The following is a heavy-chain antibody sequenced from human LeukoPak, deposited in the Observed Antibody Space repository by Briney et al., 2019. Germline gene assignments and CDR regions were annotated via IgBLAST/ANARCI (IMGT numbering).Heavy chain of an antibody. Sequence: GGALRLSCAASGFTFSSYEMNWVRQAPGKGLEWVSYISSSGSTIYYADSVKGRFTISRDNAKNSLYLQMNSLRAEETAVYYCARDNKTYYGSGSYVYYGMDVWGQGTTVTVSS. CDR2: ISSSGSTI. CDR3: ARDNKTYYGSGSYVYYGMDV. J-gene: IGHJ6*02. D-gene: IGHD3-10*01. CDR1: GFTFSSYE. V-gene: IGHV3-48*03.